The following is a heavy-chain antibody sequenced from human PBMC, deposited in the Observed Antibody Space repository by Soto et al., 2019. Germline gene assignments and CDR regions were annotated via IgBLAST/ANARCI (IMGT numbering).Heavy chain of an antibody. V-gene: IGHV4-30-4*01. Sequence: QVQLQESGPGLVKSSQTLSLTCTVSGGSISSGDYYWTWIRQPPGKGLEWIGYIYYSGSTYYNPSLKSRVIISVDTSKNQFSLKLSSVTAADTAVYYCARDRGCSSTGCPLVIDYWGQGTLVTVSS. CDR2: IYYSGST. CDR1: GGSISSGDYY. J-gene: IGHJ4*02. CDR3: ARDRGCSSTGCPLVIDY. D-gene: IGHD2-2*01.